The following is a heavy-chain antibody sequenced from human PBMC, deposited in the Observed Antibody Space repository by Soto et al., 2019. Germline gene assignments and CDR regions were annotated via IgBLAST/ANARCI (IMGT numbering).Heavy chain of an antibody. D-gene: IGHD3-10*01. J-gene: IGHJ4*02. Sequence: EVQLVESGGGLVQPGGSLRLSCAASGFTFSNYWMHWVRQAPGKGLVWVSRIHSDGSSTTYADSVKGRFTISRDNAKKTLYRKMNRLRADDTAVYYWARSLWSCMRYFGYGGQGTLVTVSS. CDR2: IHSDGSST. CDR1: GFTFSNYW. CDR3: ARSLWSCMRYFGY. V-gene: IGHV3-74*01.